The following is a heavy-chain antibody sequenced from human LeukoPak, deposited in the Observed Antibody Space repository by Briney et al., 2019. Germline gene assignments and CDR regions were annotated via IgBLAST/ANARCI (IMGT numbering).Heavy chain of an antibody. CDR2: IYPGDSDT. D-gene: IGHD6-6*01. V-gene: IGHV5-51*01. CDR1: GFTLNDYW. J-gene: IGHJ4*02. Sequence: GESLKISCQTSGFTLNDYWIGRVRQMPGKGLECMGIIYPGDSDTKYSPSFRGQVTMSADKSTNTAYLQWGIPPASDAAMYFCARGDASMATGFNYWGQGTLVTVSS. CDR3: ARGDASMATGFNY.